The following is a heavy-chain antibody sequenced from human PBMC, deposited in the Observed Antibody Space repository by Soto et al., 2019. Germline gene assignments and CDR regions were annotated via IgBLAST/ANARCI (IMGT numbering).Heavy chain of an antibody. Sequence: SLRLSFSASGFTFSSYGMHWVRQAPGKGLQWVAVISYDGSNKYYADSVKGRSTISRDNSMNTLYLQMNSLRAEDTAVYYCAKDWVLLWFGEFSLDYWGQGTLVTVSS. J-gene: IGHJ4*02. D-gene: IGHD3-10*01. CDR2: ISYDGSNK. V-gene: IGHV3-30*18. CDR3: AKDWVLLWFGEFSLDY. CDR1: GFTFSSYG.